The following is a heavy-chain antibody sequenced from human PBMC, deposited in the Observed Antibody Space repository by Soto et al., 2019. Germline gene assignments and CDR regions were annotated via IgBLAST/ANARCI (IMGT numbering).Heavy chain of an antibody. J-gene: IGHJ6*02. CDR3: ARGGRYPISSFYSGMDV. CDR2: SLPILGTS. CDR1: GGTFSTYS. D-gene: IGHD6-19*01. V-gene: IGHV1-69*01. Sequence: QVQLVQSGAEVKKPGSSVKVSCEASGGTFSTYSISWFRQAPGQGFDCMGESLPILGTSHYAQNFQGRVMISADESTSTLYMVLSSPRSEKTAVYYCARGGRYPISSFYSGMDVCGQGTTVTVSS.